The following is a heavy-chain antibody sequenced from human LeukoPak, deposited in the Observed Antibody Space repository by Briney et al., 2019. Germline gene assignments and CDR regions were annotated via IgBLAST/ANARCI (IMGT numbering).Heavy chain of an antibody. J-gene: IGHJ4*02. CDR1: GYTFSSFG. D-gene: IGHD1-26*01. V-gene: IGHV1-18*01. CDR3: ARDGGDLLRVDY. Sequence: GASVTVSCKASGYTFSSFGFMWVRQAPGQGLDWMGWISVYNGDTRYAQKFQGRVTMTTDTSTSTAYMELRSLTSDDTAVYYCARDGGDLLRVDYWGQGTQVTVSS. CDR2: ISVYNGDT.